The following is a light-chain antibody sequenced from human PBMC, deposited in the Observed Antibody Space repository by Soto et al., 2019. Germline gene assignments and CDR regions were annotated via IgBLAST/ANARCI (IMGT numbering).Light chain of an antibody. CDR3: QQYSNYPLT. J-gene: IGKJ4*01. Sequence: AIRMTQSPSSFSASTGDRVTITCRASQGISSYLAWYQQKPGKAPNLLIYAASTLQSGVPSRFSGSGSGTDFTLTISYLQSEDFATYYCQQYSNYPLTFGGGTKVEIK. V-gene: IGKV1-8*01. CDR1: QGISSY. CDR2: AAS.